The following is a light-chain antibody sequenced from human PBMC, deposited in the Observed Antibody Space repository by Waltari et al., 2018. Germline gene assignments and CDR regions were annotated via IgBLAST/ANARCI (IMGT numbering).Light chain of an antibody. CDR2: LGS. Sequence: DIVMTQSPLSLPVTPGEPASISCRPSQSLLYSNGYNSLDWYLQKPGQSPQLLIYLGSTRASGVPDRFGGSGSGTDFTLKNSRVEAEDVGVYYCMQAIQTPPTFGQGTKVEIK. J-gene: IGKJ1*01. CDR3: MQAIQTPPT. CDR1: QSLLYSNGYNS. V-gene: IGKV2-28*01.